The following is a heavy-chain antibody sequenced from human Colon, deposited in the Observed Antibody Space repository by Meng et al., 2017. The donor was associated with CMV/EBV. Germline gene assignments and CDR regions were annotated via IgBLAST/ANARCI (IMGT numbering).Heavy chain of an antibody. CDR1: GGSVSSGSDY. D-gene: IGHD5-18*01. CDR2: IYFSGST. CDR3: ARRIRYSYGLSFDF. V-gene: IGHV4-61*01. J-gene: IGHJ4*02. Sequence: SETLSLTCSVSGGSVSSGSDYWSWIRQSPGKGLEWIGYIYFSGSTNYDPTLRSRVTISADTSKNQFSLTLRSVTAADTAVYYCARRIRYSYGLSFDFWGQGTLVTVSS.